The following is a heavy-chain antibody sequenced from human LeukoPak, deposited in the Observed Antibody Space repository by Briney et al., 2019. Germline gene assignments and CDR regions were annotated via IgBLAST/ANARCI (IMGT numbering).Heavy chain of an antibody. D-gene: IGHD5-12*01. CDR1: GYSFTNYW. J-gene: IGHJ4*02. Sequence: GESLKISCKGSGYSFTNYWIGWVPQMPGKGLEWMGMVDPSDSDTRYSPSFQGQVTVSVEESITTASLQCSSLRASDTAIYYCARAARSGTVYFDYWGQGTLVTVSS. V-gene: IGHV5-51*01. CDR2: VDPSDSDT. CDR3: ARAARSGTVYFDY.